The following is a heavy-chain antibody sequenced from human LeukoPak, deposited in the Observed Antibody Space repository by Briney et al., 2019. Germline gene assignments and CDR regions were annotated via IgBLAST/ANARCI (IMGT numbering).Heavy chain of an antibody. D-gene: IGHD5-12*01. CDR3: ARGGGYRGYGQDY. CDR2: ISSNGDST. V-gene: IGHV3-64*01. CDR1: GFTFSSYA. J-gene: IGHJ4*02. Sequence: GGSLTLSCAASGFTFSSYAMHWVRQAPGKGLEYVSAISSNGDSTYYANSVKGRFTISRDNSKNTLYLQMGSLRVEDMAVYYCARGGGYRGYGQDYWGQGTLVTVSS.